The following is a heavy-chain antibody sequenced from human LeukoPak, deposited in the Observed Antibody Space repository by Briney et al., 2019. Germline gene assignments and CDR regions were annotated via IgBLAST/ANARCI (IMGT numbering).Heavy chain of an antibody. D-gene: IGHD2-2*01. J-gene: IGHJ5*02. CDR3: ARDPRWLTPDCTTTSCYENYFDP. CDR1: GYSLSSGYL. Sequence: SETLSLTCVVSGYSLSSGYLWAWIRQPPGKGREWIGSIYHSGSAHYNPSLKSRVTISLETSKNQFSLKLFSVTAADAAVYYCARDPRWLTPDCTTTSCYENYFDPWGQGTLVTVSS. V-gene: IGHV4-38-2*02. CDR2: IYHSGSA.